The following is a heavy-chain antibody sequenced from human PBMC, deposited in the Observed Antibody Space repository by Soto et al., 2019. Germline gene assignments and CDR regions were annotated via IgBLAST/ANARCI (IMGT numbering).Heavy chain of an antibody. Sequence: EVQLVESGGGLAKPGGSLRLSCAASGFTFSDAWMNWVRQAPGKGLEWVGRIKTKIDGGRIDYAAPVKGRFTISRDDSKNTLYLQMDSLKTEDTAVYFYTTEHGTYFVSNWFDPWGQGTLVSVSS. J-gene: IGHJ5*02. CDR2: IKTKIDGGRI. CDR3: TTEHGTYFVSNWFDP. V-gene: IGHV3-15*07. D-gene: IGHD1-1*01. CDR1: GFTFSDAW.